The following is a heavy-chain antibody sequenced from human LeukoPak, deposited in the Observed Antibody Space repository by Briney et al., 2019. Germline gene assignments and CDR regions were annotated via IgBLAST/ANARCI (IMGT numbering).Heavy chain of an antibody. Sequence: SETLSLTCTVCGGSISSYYWSWIRQPPGKGLEWIGYIYYSGSTTYNPSLKSRVTISVDTSKNQFSLKLSSVTAADTAVYYCALDSSGWSDDSFDIWGQGAMVTVSA. CDR1: GGSISSYY. CDR3: ALDSSGWSDDSFDI. V-gene: IGHV4-59*01. J-gene: IGHJ3*02. CDR2: IYYSGST. D-gene: IGHD6-19*01.